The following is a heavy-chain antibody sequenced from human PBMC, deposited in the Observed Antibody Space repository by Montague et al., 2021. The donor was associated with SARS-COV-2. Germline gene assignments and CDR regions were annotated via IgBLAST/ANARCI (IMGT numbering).Heavy chain of an antibody. CDR3: ARDDFRWDFDC. D-gene: IGHD2/OR15-2a*01. CDR2: IYTTGST. Sequence: TLSLTCTVSGDPITSDVSYWSWIRPPAGKGLEWIGRIYTTGSTNYNPSLKSRLTISLDTSKNQFSLKLSSVTAADTAVYCCARDDFRWDFDCWGQGTLVTVSS. V-gene: IGHV4-61*02. J-gene: IGHJ4*02. CDR1: GDPITSDVSY.